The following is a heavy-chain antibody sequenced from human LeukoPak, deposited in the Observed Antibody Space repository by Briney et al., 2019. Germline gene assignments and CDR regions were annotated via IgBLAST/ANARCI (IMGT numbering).Heavy chain of an antibody. CDR3: ARGGSNWYNAYFDY. CDR1: GFIFCSYW. Sequence: GGPLRLSCAASGFIFCSYWMSWVRQAPAKGLESVANIKEDGSEKYYVESVKGRFTISRDNAKNSLYLQMNSLRAEDTAMYYCARGGSNWYNAYFDYWGQGTLVTVSS. J-gene: IGHJ4*02. D-gene: IGHD1/OR15-1a*01. CDR2: IKEDGSEK. V-gene: IGHV3-7*05.